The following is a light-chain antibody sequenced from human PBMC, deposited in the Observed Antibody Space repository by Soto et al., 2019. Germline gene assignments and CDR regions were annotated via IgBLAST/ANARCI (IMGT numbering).Light chain of an antibody. CDR2: RAS. J-gene: IGKJ4*01. CDR3: QQYNNWPPELT. V-gene: IGKV3-15*01. CDR1: QSVSSN. Sequence: EIVMTQSPATLSVSPGETATLSCRASQSVSSNLAWYQHIPGQAPRLLIYRASTRATGTPARFSGSGSGTEFTLTISNLQSEDFAVYYCQQYNNWPPELTFGGGTKVEI.